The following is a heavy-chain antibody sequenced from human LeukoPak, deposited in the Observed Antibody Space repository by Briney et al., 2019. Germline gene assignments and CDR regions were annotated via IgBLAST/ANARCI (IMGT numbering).Heavy chain of an antibody. CDR2: ISGSGGST. CDR3: ARARWLRPVDY. J-gene: IGHJ4*02. Sequence: GGSLRLSCAASGFTFSSYAMSWVRQAPGKGLEWVSAISGSGGSTYYADSAKGRFTISRDNSKNTLYLQMNSLRAEDTAVYYCARARWLRPVDYWGQGTLVTVSS. V-gene: IGHV3-23*01. D-gene: IGHD5-12*01. CDR1: GFTFSSYA.